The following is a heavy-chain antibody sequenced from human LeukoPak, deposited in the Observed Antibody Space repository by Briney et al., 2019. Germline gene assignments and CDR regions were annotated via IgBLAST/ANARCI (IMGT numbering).Heavy chain of an antibody. CDR2: IYYSGST. CDR3: AREREVLWFGESLDAFDI. J-gene: IGHJ3*02. Sequence: SETLSLTCTVSGGSISSYYWSWIRQPPGKGLEWIGYIYYSGSTNYNPSLKSRVTISVDTSKNQFSLKLSSVTAADTAVYYCAREREVLWFGESLDAFDIWGQGTMVTVSS. CDR1: GGSISSYY. V-gene: IGHV4-59*01. D-gene: IGHD3-10*01.